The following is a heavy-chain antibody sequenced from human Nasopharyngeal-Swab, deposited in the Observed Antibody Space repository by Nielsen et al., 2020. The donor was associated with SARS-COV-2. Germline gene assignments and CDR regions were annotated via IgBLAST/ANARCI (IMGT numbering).Heavy chain of an antibody. D-gene: IGHD3-10*01. V-gene: IGHV5-10-1*01. CDR3: ARLTYYYGSGKYTSRFDY. J-gene: IGHJ4*02. CDR2: IDPSDSYT. Sequence: VRQMPGKGLEWMGRIDPSDSYTNYSPSFQGHITISTDKSISTAYLQWSSLKASDTAMYYCARLTYYYGSGKYTSRFDYWGQGTLGTVSS.